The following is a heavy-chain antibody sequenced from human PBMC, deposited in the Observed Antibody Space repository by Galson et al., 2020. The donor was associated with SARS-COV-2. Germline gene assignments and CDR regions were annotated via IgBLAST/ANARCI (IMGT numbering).Heavy chain of an antibody. V-gene: IGHV4-34*01. J-gene: IGHJ1*01. CDR3: ARPYFGSGSYLVI. CDR1: GESLSNYY. Sequence: SQASETLSLTCEAYGESLSNYYCGWIRQPPGKGLEWIGEINHSGTSNYNPSLKSRVTLSVDTSKNQFSLRLSSVTAADTAVYYCARPYFGSGSYLVIWGQGNLVTVSS. D-gene: IGHD3-10*01. CDR2: INHSGTS.